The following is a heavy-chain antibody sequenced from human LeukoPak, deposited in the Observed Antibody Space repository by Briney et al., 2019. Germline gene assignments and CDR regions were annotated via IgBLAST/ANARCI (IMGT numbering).Heavy chain of an antibody. Sequence: PGGSLRLSCAASGFTLTNYWMSWVRQAPGKGLKWVAIIKQDGSEKYYVDSVEGRFTISRDNTKNSLYLQMNSLRAEDTAVYYCVRGSGWLQEFWGQGTQVTVSS. CDR1: GFTLTNYW. V-gene: IGHV3-7*01. D-gene: IGHD5-24*01. J-gene: IGHJ4*02. CDR3: VRGSGWLQEF. CDR2: IKQDGSEK.